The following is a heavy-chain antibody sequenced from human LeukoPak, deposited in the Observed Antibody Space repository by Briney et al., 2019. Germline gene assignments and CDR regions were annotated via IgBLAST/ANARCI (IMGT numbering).Heavy chain of an antibody. CDR3: ARDDAHPMRFDP. V-gene: IGHV1-69*13. Sequence: ASVKVSCKASGGTFSSYAISWVRQAPGQGLEWMGGIIPIFGTANYAQKFQGRVTITADESTSTAYMELSSLRSEDTAVYYCARDDAHPMRFDPWGRGTLVTVSS. J-gene: IGHJ5*02. CDR1: GGTFSSYA. CDR2: IIPIFGTA.